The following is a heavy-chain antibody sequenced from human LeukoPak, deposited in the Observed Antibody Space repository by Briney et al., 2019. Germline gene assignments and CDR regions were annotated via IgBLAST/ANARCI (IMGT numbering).Heavy chain of an antibody. CDR3: ARDLDSSRGYFDY. CDR1: GFTFSSYA. D-gene: IGHD3-22*01. CDR2: ISYDGSNK. J-gene: IGHJ4*02. Sequence: GGSLRLSCAASGFTFSSYAMHWVRQAPGKGLEWVAVISYDGSNKYYADSVKGRFTISRDNSKNTLYLQMNSLRAEDTAGYYCARDLDSSRGYFDYWGQGTLVTVSS. V-gene: IGHV3-30-3*01.